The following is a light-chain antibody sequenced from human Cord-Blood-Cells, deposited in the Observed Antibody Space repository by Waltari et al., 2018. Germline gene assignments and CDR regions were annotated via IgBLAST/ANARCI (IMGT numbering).Light chain of an antibody. CDR3: GTWDSSLSAVV. V-gene: IGLV1-51*02. CDR2: ENN. Sequence: QSVLTQPPSVSAAPGQKVTLSSSGSSPNLGNNYVSWYQQLPGTAPKLLIYENNKRPSGIPDRFSGSKSGTSATLGITGLQTGDEADYYCGTWDSSLSAVVFGGGTKLTVL. CDR1: SPNLGNNY. J-gene: IGLJ2*01.